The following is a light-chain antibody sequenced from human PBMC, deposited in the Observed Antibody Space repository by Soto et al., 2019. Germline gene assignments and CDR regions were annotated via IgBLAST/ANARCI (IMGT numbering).Light chain of an antibody. J-gene: IGLJ1*01. Sequence: QSVLTQPRSVSGSPGQSVAISCTGTTSDVGGYNYVSWYQQHPSKAPKLMIYDVTKRPSGVPDRFSGSKSGNTASLTISGLQAEDEDDYYCCSYAGSYCYVFGTGTKLTVL. CDR1: TSDVGGYNY. CDR2: DVT. CDR3: CSYAGSYCYV. V-gene: IGLV2-11*01.